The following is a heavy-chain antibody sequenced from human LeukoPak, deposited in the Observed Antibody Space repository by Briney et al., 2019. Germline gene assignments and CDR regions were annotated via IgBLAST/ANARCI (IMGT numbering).Heavy chain of an antibody. V-gene: IGHV4-31*03. J-gene: IGHJ4*02. CDR2: IYYSGST. CDR1: GGSISSGGYY. CDR3: ARGFDLGDTTRYYFDY. D-gene: IGHD1-26*01. Sequence: PSETLSLTCTVSGGSISSGGYYWSWIRQHPGKGLEWIGYIYYSGSTYYNPSLKSRVTISVDTSKNQFSLKLSSVTAEDTAVYYCARGFDLGDTTRYYFDYWGQGTLVTVSS.